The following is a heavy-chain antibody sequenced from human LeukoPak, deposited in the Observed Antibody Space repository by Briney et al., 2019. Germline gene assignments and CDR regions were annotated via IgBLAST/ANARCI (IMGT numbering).Heavy chain of an antibody. CDR2: INPNSGDT. CDR3: AREYCSGGICYAYFDY. J-gene: IGHJ4*02. CDR1: GYTFTSYY. V-gene: IGHV1-2*06. D-gene: IGHD2-15*01. Sequence: ASVKVSCKASGYTFTSYYMHWVRQAPGQGLEWMGRINPNSGDTSYAQKFQGRVTMTRDTSISTAYMELSRLRSDDTAVYYCAREYCSGGICYAYFDYWGQGTLVTVSS.